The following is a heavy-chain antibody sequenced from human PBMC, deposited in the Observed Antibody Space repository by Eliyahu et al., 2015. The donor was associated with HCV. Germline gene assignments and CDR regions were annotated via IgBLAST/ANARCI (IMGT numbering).Heavy chain of an antibody. J-gene: IGHJ4*02. CDR1: GFTFSNYD. CDR2: IGFTGDT. V-gene: IGHV3-13*01. CDR3: ARAHSGTYFDS. D-gene: IGHD1-26*01. Sequence: EVQLVESGGGLVQPGGSLRLSCAASGFTFSNYDMHWVRQATGKGLEWVSTIGFTGDTYYPGSVKGRFTISRENAKNSLYLQMDSLRAGDTAVYYCARAHSGTYFDSWGQGTLVTVSS.